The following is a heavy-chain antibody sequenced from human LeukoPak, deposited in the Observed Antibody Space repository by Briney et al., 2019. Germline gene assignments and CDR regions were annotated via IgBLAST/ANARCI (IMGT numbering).Heavy chain of an antibody. D-gene: IGHD6-19*01. V-gene: IGHV3-7*01. J-gene: IGHJ4*02. CDR1: GFTFSSYW. Sequence: SGGSLRLSCAASGFTFSSYWMSWVRQAPGKRLEWVANIKQDGSEKYYVDSVKGRFTISRDNAKNSLYLQMNSLRAEDTAVYYCARDERDSSGWYWDYWGQGTLVTVSS. CDR2: IKQDGSEK. CDR3: ARDERDSSGWYWDY.